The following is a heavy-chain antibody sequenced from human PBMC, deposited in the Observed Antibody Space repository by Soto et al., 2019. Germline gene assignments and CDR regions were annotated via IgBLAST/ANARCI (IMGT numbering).Heavy chain of an antibody. CDR1: GGSISSGGYY. CDR2: IYYSGST. Sequence: PSETLSLTCTVSGGSISSGGYYWSWIRQHPGKGMEWIGYIYYSGSTYYNTNLKSRVTISVDTSKNQFSLKLSSVTAADTAVYYCARDRRGYDILAFFDYWGQGTLVTVSS. D-gene: IGHD3-9*01. V-gene: IGHV4-31*03. J-gene: IGHJ4*02. CDR3: ARDRRGYDILAFFDY.